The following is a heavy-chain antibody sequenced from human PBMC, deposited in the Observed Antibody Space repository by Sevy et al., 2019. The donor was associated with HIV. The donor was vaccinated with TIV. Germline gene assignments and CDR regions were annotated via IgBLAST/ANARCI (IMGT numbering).Heavy chain of an antibody. CDR3: VRNGGAYDSGFDP. V-gene: IGHV6-1*01. J-gene: IGHJ5*02. CDR1: GDSVSSDSAA. CDR2: TYYRSKWNH. Sequence: SQTLSLTCDISGDSVSSDSAAWHWIRQSPSRGLEWLGRTYYRSKWNHDYAESVKSRIIINPDTSKNQFSLQLNSVTSEDTAVYYCVRNGGAYDSGFDPWGQGTLVTVSS. D-gene: IGHD3-22*01.